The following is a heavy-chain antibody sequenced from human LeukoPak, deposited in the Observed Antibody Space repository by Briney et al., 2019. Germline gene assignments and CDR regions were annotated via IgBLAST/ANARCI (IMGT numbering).Heavy chain of an antibody. D-gene: IGHD3-9*01. CDR2: IVVGSGNT. J-gene: IGHJ3*02. Sequence: SVKVSCKASGSTFTSSAVQWVRQARGQRLEWIGWIVVGSGNTNYAQKFQERVTITRDMSTSTAYMVLSSLRSEDTAVYYCAAGGYYDILTGTGAFDIWGQETMVTVSS. V-gene: IGHV1-58*01. CDR1: GSTFTSSA. CDR3: AAGGYYDILTGTGAFDI.